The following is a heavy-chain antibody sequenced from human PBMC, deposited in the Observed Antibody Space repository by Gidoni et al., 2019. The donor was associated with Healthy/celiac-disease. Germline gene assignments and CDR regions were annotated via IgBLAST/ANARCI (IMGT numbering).Heavy chain of an antibody. CDR1: GDTFSIYS. CDR2: INPILGTA. D-gene: IGHD2-15*01. CDR3: ARDRGNCSGGSCYSLRDPFYGMDV. Sequence: QTQLFHSGAEVNTAGSSVNVFCQSSGDTFSIYSPRWVRQAPGQGLEWMGGINPILGTANDAQKFQGRVMITADESTSTADREMSSLRSEDTAGYYCARDRGNCSGGSCYSLRDPFYGMDVWGQGTTVTVSS. J-gene: IGHJ6*02. V-gene: IGHV1-69*01.